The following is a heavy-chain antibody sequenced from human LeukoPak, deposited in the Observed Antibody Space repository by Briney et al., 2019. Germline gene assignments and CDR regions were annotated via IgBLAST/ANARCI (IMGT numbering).Heavy chain of an antibody. Sequence: GESLKISCKGSGYSFTSYWIGWVRPIPGKVLEWMGIIYPGDSDTRYSPFFQGQATISADKSISTAYLQWSSLKASDTAMYYCARLTVTTAPSDYWGQGTLVTVSS. CDR2: IYPGDSDT. V-gene: IGHV5-51*01. D-gene: IGHD4-17*01. CDR1: GYSFTSYW. CDR3: ARLTVTTAPSDY. J-gene: IGHJ4*02.